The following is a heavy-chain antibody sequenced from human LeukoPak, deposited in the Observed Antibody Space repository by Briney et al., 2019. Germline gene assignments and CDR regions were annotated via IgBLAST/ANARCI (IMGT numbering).Heavy chain of an antibody. Sequence: ASVKVSCKASGGTFISYAISWVRQATGQGLEWMGWMNPNSGNTGYAQKFQGRVTMTRNTSISTAYMELSSLRSEDTAVYYCARGDTGELHFDYWGQGTLVTVSS. V-gene: IGHV1-8*02. J-gene: IGHJ4*02. CDR1: GGTFISYA. CDR2: MNPNSGNT. CDR3: ARGDTGELHFDY. D-gene: IGHD1-26*01.